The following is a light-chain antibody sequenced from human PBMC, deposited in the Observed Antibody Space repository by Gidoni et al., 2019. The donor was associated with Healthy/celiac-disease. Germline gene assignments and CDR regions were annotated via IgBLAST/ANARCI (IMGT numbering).Light chain of an antibody. CDR2: GAS. V-gene: IGKV3-15*01. J-gene: IGKJ1*01. CDR3: QQYNNWPPRT. Sequence: EIVMTQSPATLSVSPGERATLSCRASQSVNSNLAWYQQKPGQAPRLLIYGASTRATGIPARFSDSGSGTEFTLTISSLQSEDFAVYYCQQYNNWPPRTFGQGTKVEIK. CDR1: QSVNSN.